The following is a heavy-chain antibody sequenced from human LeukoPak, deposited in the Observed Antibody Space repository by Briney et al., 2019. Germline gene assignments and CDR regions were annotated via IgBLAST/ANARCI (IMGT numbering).Heavy chain of an antibody. CDR3: VRDLGGRSGH. J-gene: IGHJ4*02. Sequence: GGSLRLSCAASGFAFSSCWMHWVRQAPGKGLVWVSRINGDGSSTGYADSVKGRSTIFRDNAKNTLYLQMNSLGAEDTAVYYCVRDLGGRSGHWGQGTLVTVSS. D-gene: IGHD1-26*01. CDR2: INGDGSST. V-gene: IGHV3-74*01. CDR1: GFAFSSCW.